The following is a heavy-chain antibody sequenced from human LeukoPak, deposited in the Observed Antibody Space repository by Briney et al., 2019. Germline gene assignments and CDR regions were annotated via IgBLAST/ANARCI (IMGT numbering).Heavy chain of an antibody. CDR3: GRVAPKTVDY. V-gene: IGHV4-34*01. J-gene: IGHJ4*02. CDR1: GGSFSGYY. CDR2: INHSGST. D-gene: IGHD2-15*01. Sequence: SETLSLTCAVYGGSFSGYYWSWIRQPPGKGLEWIGEINHSGSTNYNPSLKSRVTISVDTSKDQFSLKLSSVTAADTAVDYCGRVAPKTVDYWGQGTLVTVSS.